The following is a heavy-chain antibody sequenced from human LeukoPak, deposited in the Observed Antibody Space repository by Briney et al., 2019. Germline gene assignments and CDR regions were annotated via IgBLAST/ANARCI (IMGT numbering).Heavy chain of an antibody. Sequence: SETLSLTCTASGGSISSYYWSWIRQPPGKGLEWIGYIYYSGSTNYNPSLKSRVTISVDTSKNQFSLKLNSVTAADTAIYYCTRGSRYCSSGSCYGWFDPWGQGTLVTVSS. J-gene: IGHJ5*02. V-gene: IGHV4-59*01. CDR2: IYYSGST. CDR3: TRGSRYCSSGSCYGWFDP. D-gene: IGHD2-15*01. CDR1: GGSISSYY.